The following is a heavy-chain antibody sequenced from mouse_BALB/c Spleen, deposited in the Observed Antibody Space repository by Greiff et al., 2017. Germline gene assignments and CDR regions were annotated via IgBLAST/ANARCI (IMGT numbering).Heavy chain of an antibody. CDR3: AGQDYYGRSSGGAMDY. CDR2: ISSGGSYT. Sequence: EVQLVESGGDLVKPGGSLKLSCAASGFTFSSYCMSWVRQPPDKRLEWVGTISSGGSYTHYPDSVKGRFTLTRDNAKNTLYLQMSSLTSEDTAMYYYAGQDYYGRSSGGAMDYWGQGTSVTVSS. D-gene: IGHD1-1*01. J-gene: IGHJ4*01. CDR1: GFTFSSYC. V-gene: IGHV5-6*01.